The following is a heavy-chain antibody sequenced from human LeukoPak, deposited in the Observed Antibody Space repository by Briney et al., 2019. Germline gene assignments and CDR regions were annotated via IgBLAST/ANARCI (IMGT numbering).Heavy chain of an antibody. J-gene: IGHJ2*01. CDR3: AKRLGESQALDH. D-gene: IGHD6-19*01. CDR2: ISGDSRAI. CDR1: GFTFSNYG. Sequence: VGSLRLSCVASGFTFSNYGMSWVRQAPGKGLEWVSGISGDSRAIDYAAPVKGRFTMSRDNSRNTAYLQMNSLRSDDTAVYFCAKRLGESQALDHWGRRTLVT. V-gene: IGHV3-23*01.